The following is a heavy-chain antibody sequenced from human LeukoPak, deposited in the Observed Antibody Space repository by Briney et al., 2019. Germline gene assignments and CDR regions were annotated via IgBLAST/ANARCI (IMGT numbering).Heavy chain of an antibody. D-gene: IGHD6-13*01. CDR3: AKESSSWYPYFQH. CDR2: ISYDGSNK. Sequence: PGRSLRLSCAGSGFTFSSYGMHWVRQAPGKGMEWVAVISYDGSNKYYADSVKGRFTISRDNSKNTLYLQMNSLRAEDTAVYYCAKESSSWYPYFQHWGQGTLVTVSS. V-gene: IGHV3-30*18. J-gene: IGHJ1*01. CDR1: GFTFSSYG.